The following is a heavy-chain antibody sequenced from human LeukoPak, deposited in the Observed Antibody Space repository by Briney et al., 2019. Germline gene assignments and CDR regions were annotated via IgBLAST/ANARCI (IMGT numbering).Heavy chain of an antibody. CDR1: GGSISSYY. J-gene: IGHJ4*02. Sequence: SETLSLTCTVSGGSISSYYWSWLRQPPGKGLEWVGYIYYSGSTNYNPSLKSRVTISVDTSKNQFSLKLSSVTAADTAVYYCARDSLTGVVDYWGQGTLVTVSS. D-gene: IGHD3-9*01. CDR2: IYYSGST. CDR3: ARDSLTGVVDY. V-gene: IGHV4-59*01.